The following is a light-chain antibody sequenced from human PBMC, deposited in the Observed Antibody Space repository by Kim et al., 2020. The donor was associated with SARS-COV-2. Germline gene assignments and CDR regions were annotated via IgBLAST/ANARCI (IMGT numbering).Light chain of an antibody. CDR1: KLGDKY. V-gene: IGLV3-1*01. Sequence: SYELTQPPSVSVSPGQTASITCSGDKLGDKYAYWYQQKPGQSPVLVIYEDTKRPSGIPERFSASNSENTATLTISGTQAIDEADYYCQAWGTRNVVFGGGTQLTGL. CDR3: QAWGTRNVV. CDR2: EDT. J-gene: IGLJ2*01.